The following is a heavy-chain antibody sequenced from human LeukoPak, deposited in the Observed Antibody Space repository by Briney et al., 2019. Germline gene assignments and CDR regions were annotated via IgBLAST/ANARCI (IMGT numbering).Heavy chain of an antibody. D-gene: IGHD6-6*01. J-gene: IGHJ6*03. V-gene: IGHV3-30*01. CDR2: ISYDGSNK. CDR1: GFTFSSYA. CDR3: ARGPYFEYSSSLSYYYYYMDV. Sequence: QTGGSLRLSCAASGFTFSSYAMHWVRQAPGKGLEWVAVISYDGSNKYYADSVKGRFTISRDNSKNTLYLQMNSLRAEDTAVYYCARGPYFEYSSSLSYYYYYMDVWGKGTTVTVSS.